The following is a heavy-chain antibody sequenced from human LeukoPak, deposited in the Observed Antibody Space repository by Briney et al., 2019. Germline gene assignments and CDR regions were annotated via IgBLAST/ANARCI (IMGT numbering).Heavy chain of an antibody. CDR2: IKQDGSEK. CDR3: ARGRVYGGNPGGY. J-gene: IGHJ4*02. V-gene: IGHV3-7*01. CDR1: GLTFSSYW. D-gene: IGHD4-23*01. Sequence: PGGSLRLSCAASGLTFSSYWISWVRQAPGKGLEWVANIKQDGSEKYYVDSVKGRFTISRDNAKNSLYLQMNSLRAEDTAVYYCARGRVYGGNPGGYWGQGTQVTVSS.